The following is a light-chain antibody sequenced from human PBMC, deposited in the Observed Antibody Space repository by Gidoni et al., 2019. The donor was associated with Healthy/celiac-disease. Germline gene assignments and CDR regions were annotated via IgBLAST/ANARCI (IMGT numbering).Light chain of an antibody. Sequence: AIRITQSPSPLSASTGDRVTITRRASQGISSYLAWYQQKPGEAPKLLIYAASTLQSGVPSRCSGRGSGTEFTLTISCLQSEDIATYICQRYYSYPRTFGQGTKVEIK. V-gene: IGKV1-8*01. CDR2: AAS. J-gene: IGKJ1*01. CDR3: QRYYSYPRT. CDR1: QGISSY.